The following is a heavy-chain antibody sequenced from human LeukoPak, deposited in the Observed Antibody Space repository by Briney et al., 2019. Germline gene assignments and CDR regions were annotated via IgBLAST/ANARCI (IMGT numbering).Heavy chain of an antibody. CDR2: INHSGST. CDR3: ARNKAVGYSSGWFRPPVDY. V-gene: IGHV4-34*01. CDR1: GGSFSGYY. J-gene: IGHJ4*02. D-gene: IGHD6-19*01. Sequence: SETLSLTCAVYGGSFSGYYWSWIRQPPGKGLEWIGEINHSGSTNYNPSLKSRVTISVDTSKNQFSLKLSSVTAADTAVYYCARNKAVGYSSGWFRPPVDYWGQGTLVTVSS.